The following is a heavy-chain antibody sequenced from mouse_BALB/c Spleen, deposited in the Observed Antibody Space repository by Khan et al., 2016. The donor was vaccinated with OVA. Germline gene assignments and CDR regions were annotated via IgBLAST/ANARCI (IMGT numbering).Heavy chain of an antibody. D-gene: IGHD2-1*01. V-gene: IGHV5-17*02. CDR2: MSSGSSTI. Sequence: EVQRVESGGGLVQPGGSRKLSCAASGFTFSSFGMHWVRQAPKQGLEWVAYMSSGSSTIYYVDTVKGRFTISRDNPKNTLFLQMTSLRSEDTAMYYCARSGGNFHWYFDGWGAGTSVTVSS. J-gene: IGHJ1*01. CDR1: GFTFSSFG. CDR3: ARSGGNFHWYFDG.